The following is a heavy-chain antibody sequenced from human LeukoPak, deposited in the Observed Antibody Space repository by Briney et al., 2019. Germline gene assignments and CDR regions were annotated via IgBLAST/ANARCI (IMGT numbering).Heavy chain of an antibody. CDR2: ISSDGRST. V-gene: IGHV3-74*01. CDR3: ASQLGGNVY. CDR1: GFTLSDNW. Sequence: PGGSLRLSCAASGFTLSDNWMHWVREAPGKGRVWFSVISSDGRSTIYADSVKGRFTISSDNAKHTLYLQMDSLRAEDTAVYFCASQLGGNVYWGQGTLVTVSS. D-gene: IGHD3-16*01. J-gene: IGHJ4*02.